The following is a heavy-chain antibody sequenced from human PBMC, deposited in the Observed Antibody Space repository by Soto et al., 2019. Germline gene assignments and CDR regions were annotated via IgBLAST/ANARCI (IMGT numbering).Heavy chain of an antibody. J-gene: IGHJ4*02. CDR3: AKDGKSRYITMIVVVNDY. Sequence: GGSLRLSCAASGFTFSSYAMSWVRQAPGKGLEWVSAISGSGGSTYYADSVKGRFTISRDNSKNTLYLQMNSLRAEDTAVYYCAKDGKSRYITMIVVVNDYWGQGTLVTVSS. CDR2: ISGSGGST. D-gene: IGHD3-22*01. CDR1: GFTFSSYA. V-gene: IGHV3-23*01.